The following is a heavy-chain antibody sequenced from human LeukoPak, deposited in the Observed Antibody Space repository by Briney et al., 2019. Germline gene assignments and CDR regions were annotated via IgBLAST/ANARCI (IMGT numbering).Heavy chain of an antibody. D-gene: IGHD3-22*01. J-gene: IGHJ4*02. CDR2: ISSSGSTI. CDR3: ARGYIDNLGYSPRSSFDS. Sequence: GGSLRLSCAASGFTFSSYEMNWVRQAPGKGLEWVSHISSSGSTIYYADSVKGRFTISRDNAKNSLYLQMNSLVAEDTAVYYCARGYIDNLGYSPRSSFDSWGQGSLVTVSS. V-gene: IGHV3-48*03. CDR1: GFTFSSYE.